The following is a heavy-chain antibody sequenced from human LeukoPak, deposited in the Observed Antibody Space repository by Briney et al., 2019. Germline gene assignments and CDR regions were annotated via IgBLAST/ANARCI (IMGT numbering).Heavy chain of an antibody. Sequence: PSQTLSLTCTVSGGSISSSNYYWSWIRQPAVKGLEWIGRIYTSGTTNYNPSLKSRVTISIDTSKNQFSLKLSSVTAADTAVYYCARGLWFGDENPPYFDYWGQGTLVTVSP. V-gene: IGHV4-61*02. CDR2: IYTSGTT. CDR3: ARGLWFGDENPPYFDY. CDR1: GGSISSSNYY. J-gene: IGHJ4*02. D-gene: IGHD3-10*01.